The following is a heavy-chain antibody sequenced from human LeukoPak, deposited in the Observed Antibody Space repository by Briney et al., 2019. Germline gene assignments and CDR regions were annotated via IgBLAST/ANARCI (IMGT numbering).Heavy chain of an antibody. CDR3: ARGPPPHGRFLEWLSRPMDV. D-gene: IGHD3-3*01. J-gene: IGHJ6*03. V-gene: IGHV4-34*01. CDR2: INHSGST. CDR1: GGSFSGYY. Sequence: SETLSLTCAVYGGSFSGYYGSWIRQPPGKGLEWIGEINHSGSTNYNPSLKSRVTISVDTSKNQFSLKLSSVTAADTAVYYCARGPPPHGRFLEWLSRPMDVWGKGTTVTVSS.